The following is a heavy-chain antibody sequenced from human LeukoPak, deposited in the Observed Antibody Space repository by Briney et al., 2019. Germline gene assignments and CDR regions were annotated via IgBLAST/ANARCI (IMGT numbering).Heavy chain of an antibody. Sequence: SVKVSCKASGGTFSSYAISWGRQAPGQGLEWMGRIIPIFGTANYAQKFQGRVTITTDESTSTAYMELSSLRSEDTAVYYCARQDIGGVMVPSFDYWGQGTLVTVSS. CDR2: IIPIFGTA. CDR1: GGTFSSYA. J-gene: IGHJ4*02. V-gene: IGHV1-69*05. D-gene: IGHD3-16*02. CDR3: ARQDIGGVMVPSFDY.